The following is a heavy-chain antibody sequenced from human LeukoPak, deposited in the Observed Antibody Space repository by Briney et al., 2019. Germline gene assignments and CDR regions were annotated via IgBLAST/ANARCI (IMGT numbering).Heavy chain of an antibody. Sequence: GGSLRLSCAASGFIFDDYAMHWVRQAPGKGLEWVSGISWNSGRIDYADSVKGRFTISRDNAKNSLYLQMNSLRAEDTAVYYCARFGGYDYGEPIDYWGQGTLVTVSS. V-gene: IGHV3-9*01. CDR2: ISWNSGRI. CDR3: ARFGGYDYGEPIDY. CDR1: GFIFDDYA. D-gene: IGHD4-17*01. J-gene: IGHJ4*02.